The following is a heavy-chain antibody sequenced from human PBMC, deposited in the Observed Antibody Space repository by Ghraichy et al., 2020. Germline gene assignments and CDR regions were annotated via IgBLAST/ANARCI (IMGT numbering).Heavy chain of an antibody. CDR1: GFTFSDYS. Sequence: GGSLRLSCAASGFTFSDYSMNWVRQAPGKGLEWISYISSSSSNIYFVDSVKGRFTISRDNAKNSLYLQMNSLRDEDTAVYYCARVGVLAEYRMDYYYGMDVWGPGTTVTVSS. D-gene: IGHD2/OR15-2a*01. CDR2: ISSSSSNI. J-gene: IGHJ6*02. CDR3: ARVGVLAEYRMDYYYGMDV. V-gene: IGHV3-48*02.